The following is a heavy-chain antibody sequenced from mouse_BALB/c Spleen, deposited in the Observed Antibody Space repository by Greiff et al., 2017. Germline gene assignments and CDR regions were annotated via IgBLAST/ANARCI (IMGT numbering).Heavy chain of an antibody. CDR1: GDSITSGY. CDR3: ARSVYGNYAWFAY. V-gene: IGHV3-8*02. Sequence: EVQRVESGPSLVKPSQTLSLTCSVTGDSITSGYWNWIRKFPGNKLEYMGYISYSGSTYYNPSLKSRISITRDTSKNQYYLQLNSVTTEDTATYYCARSVYGNYAWFAYWGQGTLVTVSA. J-gene: IGHJ3*01. D-gene: IGHD2-1*01. CDR2: ISYSGST.